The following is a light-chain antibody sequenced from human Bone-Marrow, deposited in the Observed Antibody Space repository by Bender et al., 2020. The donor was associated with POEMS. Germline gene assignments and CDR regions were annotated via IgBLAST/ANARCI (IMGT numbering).Light chain of an antibody. J-gene: IGLJ1*01. Sequence: QSALTQPASVSGSPGQSITISCIGTSNDVGTYNLVSWYQQHPGKAPKLIIYGGSKRPSGVSDRFSGSTSVNTASLTVSGLLAEDEAGYYCTSYAGSDLFVFGTETKVTVL. CDR3: TSYAGSDLFV. CDR2: GGS. CDR1: SNDVGTYNL. V-gene: IGLV2-14*02.